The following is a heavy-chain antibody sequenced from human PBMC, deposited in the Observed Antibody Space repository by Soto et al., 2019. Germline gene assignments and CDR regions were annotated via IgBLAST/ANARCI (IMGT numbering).Heavy chain of an antibody. Sequence: EASVKVSCKASGGTITNSAVSWVRQAPGQGLEWMGEIIPIFGIRNYAQKFRGRVTITADESTSTAYMELTSLRSDDTAVYYCGAFRSGYYQTDAFDIWGQGTMVTVSS. CDR1: GGTITNSA. V-gene: IGHV1-69*13. CDR2: IIPIFGIR. D-gene: IGHD3-22*01. J-gene: IGHJ3*02. CDR3: GAFRSGYYQTDAFDI.